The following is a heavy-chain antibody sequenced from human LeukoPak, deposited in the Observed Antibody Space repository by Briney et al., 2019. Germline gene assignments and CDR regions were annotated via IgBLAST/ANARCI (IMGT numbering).Heavy chain of an antibody. J-gene: IGHJ4*02. CDR1: GFTFSDYY. D-gene: IGHD3-3*01. CDR2: ISDTGSSI. CDR3: ASYHFWSGYPFYFDY. Sequence: GGSLRLPCAASGFTFSDYYMTWIRQAPGKGLEWVSYISDTGSSIYYADSVKGRFTISRDNAKNSLYLQMNSLRAEDTAVYYCASYHFWSGYPFYFDYWGQGILVTVSS. V-gene: IGHV3-11*04.